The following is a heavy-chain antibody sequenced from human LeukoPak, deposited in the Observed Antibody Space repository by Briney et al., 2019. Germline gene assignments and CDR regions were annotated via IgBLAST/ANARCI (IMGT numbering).Heavy chain of an antibody. CDR3: ERLGGYSTGWYIQY. Sequence: GESLKISCKGFGYTFTTNWIAWVRQMPGKGLEWMGVVYPGTSDSRYSPSFQGQVTISADNSLSAAYLQWSSLKASDSAMYYCERLGGYSTGWYIQYWGQGTLVTVSS. V-gene: IGHV5-51*01. CDR1: GYTFTTNW. D-gene: IGHD6-19*01. J-gene: IGHJ4*02. CDR2: VYPGTSDS.